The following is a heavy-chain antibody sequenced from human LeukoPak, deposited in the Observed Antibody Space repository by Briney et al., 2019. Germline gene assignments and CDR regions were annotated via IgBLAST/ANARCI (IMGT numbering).Heavy chain of an antibody. CDR3: ARLPVFGVVDY. D-gene: IGHD3-3*01. J-gene: IGHJ4*02. CDR1: GYTFSGYY. Sequence: ASVKVSCKASGYTFSGYYMHWVRQAPGQGLEWMGWINPNSGGTDYAQKFQGRVTMNRDTSISTAYMELSRLRSDDTAVYYCARLPVFGVVDYWGQGTLVTVSS. CDR2: INPNSGGT. V-gene: IGHV1-2*02.